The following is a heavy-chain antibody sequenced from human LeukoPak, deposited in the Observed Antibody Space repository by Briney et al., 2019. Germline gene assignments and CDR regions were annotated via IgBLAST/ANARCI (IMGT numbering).Heavy chain of an antibody. CDR1: GDIFTEVS. CDR2: FDPEDGET. CDR3: ITGGDNNGWSNRLDAFDI. V-gene: IGHV1-24*01. D-gene: IGHD6-19*01. J-gene: IGHJ3*02. Sequence: ASVKVSCKVSGDIFTEVSIHWARRAPGKGLEWMGGFDPEDGETIYAQKFQGRVTMTEDTSTDTAYMELSSLRSDDTAIYFCITGGDNNGWSNRLDAFDIWGQGTLVTVSS.